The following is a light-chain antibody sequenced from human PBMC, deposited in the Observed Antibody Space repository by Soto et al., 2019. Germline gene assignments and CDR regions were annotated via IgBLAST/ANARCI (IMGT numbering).Light chain of an antibody. Sequence: DIQITQSPSTLSASVGDRVTITCQASQDISNYLNWYRQKPGKAPKLLIYDASNLETGVPSRFSGSGAGTDFTFTISSLQPEDIATYYCQQYDNLTITFGQGTRLEIK. CDR3: QQYDNLTIT. V-gene: IGKV1-33*01. CDR2: DAS. CDR1: QDISNY. J-gene: IGKJ5*01.